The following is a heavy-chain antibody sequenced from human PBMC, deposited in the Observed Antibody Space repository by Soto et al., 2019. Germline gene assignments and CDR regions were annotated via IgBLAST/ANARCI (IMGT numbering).Heavy chain of an antibody. D-gene: IGHD3-3*01. V-gene: IGHV3-15*01. CDR2: SKTKTDRGETI. CDR3: SSAGQWYFWTASYFEH. CDR1: TLSVTNDW. Sequence: SSPAYTLSVTNDWMSCFRPTDEKWLEWVGRSKTKTDRGETIKYAASAKSRFIISRDDSKDILEPEMNSLRPEDTGGYYCSSAGQWYFWTASYFEHWGQGSPVTVSS. J-gene: IGHJ4*02.